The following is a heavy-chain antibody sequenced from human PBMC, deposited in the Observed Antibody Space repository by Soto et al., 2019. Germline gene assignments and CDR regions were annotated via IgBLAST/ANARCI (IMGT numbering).Heavy chain of an antibody. V-gene: IGHV3-30-3*01. CDR1: GFTCNSHT. J-gene: IGHJ4*02. Sequence: PGGSLRLSCTASGFTCNSHTMHWVRQGPGEGLEWVAVISYDGSYKFYADSVKGRFTISRGNSKSTLYLQMNSLRAEDTAVYYCARERDDLLFFTPIFDYWAQGPLVNVSS. CDR2: ISYDGSYK. D-gene: IGHD3-3*01. CDR3: ARERDDLLFFTPIFDY.